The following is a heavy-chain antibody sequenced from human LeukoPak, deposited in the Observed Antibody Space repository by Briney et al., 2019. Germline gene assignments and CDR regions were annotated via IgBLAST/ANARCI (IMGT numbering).Heavy chain of an antibody. V-gene: IGHV3-74*01. Sequence: GGSLRLSYAASGFTFSSHWMHWVRQAPGKGLVWVSRINSDGSTTTYADSVKGRFTISRDNANNTLYLQMNSLRAEDTAVYYRARERDSGSYRDDYWGQGALVTVSS. J-gene: IGHJ4*02. CDR2: INSDGSTT. CDR1: GFTFSSHW. D-gene: IGHD1-26*01. CDR3: ARERDSGSYRDDY.